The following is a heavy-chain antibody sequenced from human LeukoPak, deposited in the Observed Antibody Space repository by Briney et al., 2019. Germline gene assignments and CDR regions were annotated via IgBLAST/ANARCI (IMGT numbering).Heavy chain of an antibody. CDR3: ARELETADSSSWYGMDV. CDR1: GFTFSSYE. J-gene: IGHJ6*02. V-gene: IGHV3-48*03. Sequence: GGSLRLSCAASGFTFSSYEMNWVRQAPGKGLEWGSYISSSGSTIYYADSVKGRFTISRDNAKNSLYLQMHSLRAEDTAVYYCARELETADSSSWYGMDVWGQGTTVTVSS. D-gene: IGHD6-13*01. CDR2: ISSSGSTI.